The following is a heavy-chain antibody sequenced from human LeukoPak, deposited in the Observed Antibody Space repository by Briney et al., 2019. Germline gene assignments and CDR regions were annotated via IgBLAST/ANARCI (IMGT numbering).Heavy chain of an antibody. J-gene: IGHJ6*04. CDR3: AELGITMIGGV. D-gene: IGHD3-10*02. Sequence: GGSLKLSCAASGFSFSSYSMNWVRQAPGKGLEWVSYISSSGSTIYYADSVKGRFTISRDNAKNSLYLQMNSLRAEDTAVYYCAELGITMIGGVWGKGTTVTISS. V-gene: IGHV3-48*04. CDR1: GFSFSSYS. CDR2: ISSSGSTI.